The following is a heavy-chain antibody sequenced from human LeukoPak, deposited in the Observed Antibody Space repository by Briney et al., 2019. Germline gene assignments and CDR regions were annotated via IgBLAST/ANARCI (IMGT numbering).Heavy chain of an antibody. CDR3: VTSVTVTFTPPAY. J-gene: IGHJ4*02. V-gene: IGHV4-39*07. Sequence: SETLSLTCNVSGGSISTSSYYWGWIRQSPVQGLEWIGNLDFSGRTNYNPSLKSRVTLSIDTSQTQFSLRLTSVTAADTAVYYCVTSVTVTFTPPAYWGRGALVTVSS. CDR1: GGSISTSSYY. CDR2: LDFSGRT. D-gene: IGHD3-16*02.